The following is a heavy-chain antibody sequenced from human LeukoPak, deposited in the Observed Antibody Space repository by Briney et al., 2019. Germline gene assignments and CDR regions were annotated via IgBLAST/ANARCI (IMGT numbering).Heavy chain of an antibody. V-gene: IGHV3-30*18. CDR1: GFTFSSYA. CDR3: AKDDRGNEAPFDY. J-gene: IGHJ4*02. CDR2: ISYDGTNK. Sequence: RRSLRLSCAASGFTFSSYAMSWVRHAPGKGLEWVAVISYDGTNKYYAGSVKGRFTISRDNSKNALHLQMNSLRAEDTAVYYCAKDDRGNEAPFDYWGQGTLVTVSS.